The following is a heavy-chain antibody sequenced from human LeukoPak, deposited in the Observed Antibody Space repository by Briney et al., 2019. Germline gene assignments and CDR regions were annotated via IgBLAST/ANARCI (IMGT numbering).Heavy chain of an antibody. Sequence: ASVKVSCKASGYTFTGYYMHWVRQAPGQGLEWMGWINPNSGGTNYAQKFQGRVTMTRDTSISTAYMELSRLRSDDTAVYYCARDIKWEPLIDYWGQGTLVTVSS. D-gene: IGHD1-26*01. CDR3: ARDIKWEPLIDY. CDR2: INPNSGGT. J-gene: IGHJ4*02. V-gene: IGHV1-2*02. CDR1: GYTFTGYY.